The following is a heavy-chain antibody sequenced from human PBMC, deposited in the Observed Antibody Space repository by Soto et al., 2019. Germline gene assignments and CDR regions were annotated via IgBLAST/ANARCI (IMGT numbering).Heavy chain of an antibody. CDR3: ARDLGYYDSSGYFDY. CDR2: ISSSDSII. D-gene: IGHD3-22*01. CDR1: GFTFSDYY. J-gene: IGHJ4*02. Sequence: PGGSLRLSCAASGFTFSDYYMSWIRQAPGKGLEWVSYISSSDSIIYYADSVKGRFTISRDNAKNSLYLQMNSLRAEDTAVYYCARDLGYYDSSGYFDYWGQGTRVTAPQ. V-gene: IGHV3-11*01.